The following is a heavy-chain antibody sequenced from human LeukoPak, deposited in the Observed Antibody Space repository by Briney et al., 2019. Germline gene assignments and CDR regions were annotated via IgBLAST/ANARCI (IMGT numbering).Heavy chain of an antibody. V-gene: IGHV3-30*04. J-gene: IGHJ4*02. D-gene: IGHD5-18*01. CDR3: AKLGSKLWLNYFDY. CDR1: GIVLSNYA. Sequence: GRSLRLSCVGSGIVLSNYAMNWVRQSPGKGLEWVANIAYDGSDKFYADSVKGRFTVSRDNSKNTLYLQMNSLRAEDTALYYCAKLGSKLWLNYFDYWGQGTLVTVSS. CDR2: IAYDGSDK.